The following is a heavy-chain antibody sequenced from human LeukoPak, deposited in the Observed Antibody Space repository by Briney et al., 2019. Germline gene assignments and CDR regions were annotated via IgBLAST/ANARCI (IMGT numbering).Heavy chain of an antibody. CDR1: GFTFSSYA. Sequence: GGSLRLSCAASGFTFSSYAMSWVRQAPGKGLEWVSAISGSGGSIYYADSVKGRFTISRDNSKNTLYLQMNSLRAEDTAVYYCAKERDIVVVPAAMQVGYWGQGTLVTVSS. D-gene: IGHD2-2*01. J-gene: IGHJ4*02. V-gene: IGHV3-23*01. CDR2: ISGSGGSI. CDR3: AKERDIVVVPAAMQVGY.